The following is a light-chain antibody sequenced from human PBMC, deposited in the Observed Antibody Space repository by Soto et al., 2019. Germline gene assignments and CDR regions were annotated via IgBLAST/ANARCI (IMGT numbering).Light chain of an antibody. CDR1: QTISSW. CDR3: QQYNSYST. J-gene: IGKJ5*01. V-gene: IGKV1-5*03. CDR2: KAS. Sequence: DIQMTQSPSTLSASVGDRVTITCRASQTISSWLAWYQQKPGKAPKLLIYKASSLESGVPSSFSGSGSGTEFTLTISSLQPDEFATYYCQQYNSYSTVGQGPRLEIK.